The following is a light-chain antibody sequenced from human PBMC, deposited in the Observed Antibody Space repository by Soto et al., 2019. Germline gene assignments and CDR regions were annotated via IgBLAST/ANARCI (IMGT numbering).Light chain of an antibody. CDR3: QQSYSTLFT. CDR1: QSISSY. J-gene: IGKJ3*01. V-gene: IGKV1-39*01. Sequence: DIPMTQSPSSLSASVGDRVTITCRASQSISSYLNWYQQKPGKAPKLLIYAASSLQSGVPSRFSGSGSGTDFTLTISSLQPEDFAPYYCQQSYSTLFTFGPGTKVDIK. CDR2: AAS.